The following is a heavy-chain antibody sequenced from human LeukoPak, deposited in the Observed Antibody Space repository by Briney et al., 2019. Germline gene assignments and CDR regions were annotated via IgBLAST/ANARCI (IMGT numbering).Heavy chain of an antibody. J-gene: IGHJ4*02. CDR3: ARDYKRAVAGTGDFDY. CDR2: ISYDGSNK. CDR1: GFTFSNYG. Sequence: AGGSLRLSCAASGFTFSNYGMHWVRQAPGKGLEWVAVISYDGSNKDYADSVKGRFTISRDNSKNTLYVQMNSLRAEDTAVYYCARDYKRAVAGTGDFDYWGQGTLVTVSS. D-gene: IGHD6-19*01. V-gene: IGHV3-30*03.